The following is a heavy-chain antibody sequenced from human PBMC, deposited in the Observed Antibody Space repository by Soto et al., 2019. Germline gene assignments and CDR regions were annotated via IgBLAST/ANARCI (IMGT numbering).Heavy chain of an antibody. CDR2: INHSGST. D-gene: IGHD2-21*02. V-gene: IGHV4-34*01. CDR1: GGSFSGYY. Sequence: QVQLQQWGAGLLKPSETLSLTCAVYGGSFSGYYWSWIRQPPGKGLEWIGEINHSGSTNYNPSLKSRVTISVDTSKNQFSLKLSSVTAADTAVHYCARGRGSDGPVGEYFQHWGQGTLVTVSS. J-gene: IGHJ1*01. CDR3: ARGRGSDGPVGEYFQH.